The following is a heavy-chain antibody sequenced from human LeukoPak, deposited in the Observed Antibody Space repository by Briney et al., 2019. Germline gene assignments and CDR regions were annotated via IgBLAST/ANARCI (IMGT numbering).Heavy chain of an antibody. CDR2: ISSNGGST. J-gene: IGHJ4*02. V-gene: IGHV3-64*01. CDR3: ARDDSSGYPTFDY. D-gene: IGHD3-22*01. Sequence: GGSLRLSCAASGFTLSSYAMSWVRQAPGKGLEYVSAISSNGGSTYYANSVKGRFTISRDNSKNTLYLQMGSLRAEDMAVYYCARDDSSGYPTFDYWGQGTLVTVSS. CDR1: GFTLSSYA.